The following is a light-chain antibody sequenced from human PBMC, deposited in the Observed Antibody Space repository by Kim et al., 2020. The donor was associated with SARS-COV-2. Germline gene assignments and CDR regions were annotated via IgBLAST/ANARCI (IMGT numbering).Light chain of an antibody. Sequence: SYELTQLPSVSVSPGQTASITCSGDKLGDKYACWYQQKPGQSPVLVIYQDNKRPSGIPERFSGSNSGNTATLTISGTQAMDEADYYCQAWDSSTKVFGTGTKVTVL. CDR1: KLGDKY. CDR3: QAWDSSTKV. J-gene: IGLJ1*01. CDR2: QDN. V-gene: IGLV3-1*01.